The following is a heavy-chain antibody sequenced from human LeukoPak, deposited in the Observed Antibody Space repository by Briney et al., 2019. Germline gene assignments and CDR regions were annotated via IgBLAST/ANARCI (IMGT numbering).Heavy chain of an antibody. J-gene: IGHJ6*03. Sequence: GGSLRLSCVASGFTFSSYGMHWVRQAPGKGLEWVAFIRFGGSYDYYADSVKGRFTISRDDPKNTLYLQMNSLRAEDTAVYYCAREGYYYDSSGYYYYVDVWGKGTTVTVSS. V-gene: IGHV3-30*02. CDR1: GFTFSSYG. CDR3: AREGYYYDSSGYYYYVDV. D-gene: IGHD3-22*01. CDR2: IRFGGSYD.